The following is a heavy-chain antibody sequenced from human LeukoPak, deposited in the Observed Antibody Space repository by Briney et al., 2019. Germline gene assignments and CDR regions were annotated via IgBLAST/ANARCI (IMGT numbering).Heavy chain of an antibody. J-gene: IGHJ5*02. D-gene: IGHD3-10*01. Sequence: SETLSLTCTVSGGSISSTTHYWGWIRQPPGKGLEWIGNIYYTGSPYYNPSLQSRVNISVDTVKTQFSMNLTSVTAADTAVYYCARGIVLGLFWFGDPSGWFDPWGQGTLVTVSS. V-gene: IGHV4-39*01. CDR3: ARGIVLGLFWFGDPSGWFDP. CDR2: IYYTGSP. CDR1: GGSISSTTHY.